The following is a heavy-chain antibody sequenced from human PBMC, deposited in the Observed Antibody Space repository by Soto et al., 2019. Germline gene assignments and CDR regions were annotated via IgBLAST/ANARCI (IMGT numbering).Heavy chain of an antibody. CDR1: GGTFSSYA. J-gene: IGHJ6*02. CDR2: IIPISGTA. CDR3: ARGHIVATINHYYYGMDV. V-gene: IGHV1-69*01. D-gene: IGHD5-12*01. Sequence: QVQLVQSGAEVKKPGSSVKVSCKASGGTFSSYAISWVRQAPGQGLEWMGGIIPISGTANYAQKFQGRVTITADESTSTAYMELSSLRSEDTAVYYCARGHIVATINHYYYGMDVWGQGTTVTVSS.